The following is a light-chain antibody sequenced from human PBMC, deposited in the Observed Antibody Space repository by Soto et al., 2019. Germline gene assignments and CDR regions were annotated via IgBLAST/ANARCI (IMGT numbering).Light chain of an antibody. CDR1: SSDVGAYDY. J-gene: IGLJ2*01. CDR2: DVS. V-gene: IGLV2-11*01. Sequence: QSVLTQPRSVSGSPRQSVTISCARASSDVGAYDYVSWYQQHPGKAPKLMIYDVSERPSGVPDRFSGSKSGSTASLTISGLQAEDEAEYYCCSYAGNYTLVFGGGTKLTVL. CDR3: CSYAGNYTLV.